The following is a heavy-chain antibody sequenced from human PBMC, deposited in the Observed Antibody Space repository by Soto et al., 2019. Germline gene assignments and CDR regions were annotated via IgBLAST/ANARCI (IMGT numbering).Heavy chain of an antibody. CDR2: ISSGGKTT. J-gene: IGHJ4*02. V-gene: IGHV3-48*03. Sequence: GGSLRLSCAASGYTFSNHEMNWIRQAPGKGLEWVAYISSGGKTTYYADSLKGRFTISRDNDKNSLSLEMNGLRDEDTAMYYCARVGDKFYGLDFWGQGTRVAVSS. CDR1: GYTFSNHE. CDR3: ARVGDKFYGLDF. D-gene: IGHD2-21*02.